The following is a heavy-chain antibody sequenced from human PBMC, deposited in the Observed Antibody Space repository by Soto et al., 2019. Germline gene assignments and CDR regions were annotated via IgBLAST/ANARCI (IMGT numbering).Heavy chain of an antibody. V-gene: IGHV3-23*01. J-gene: IGHJ4*02. CDR1: GFTFSSYA. Sequence: GGSLRLSCAASGFTFSSYAMSWVRQAPGKGLEWVSSISGSGSTTYYADSVKGRFTISRDNAKNTLYLQMNSLRAEDTAVYYCARAILRLAPISNWGQGTLVTVSS. CDR2: ISGSGSTT. D-gene: IGHD3-16*01. CDR3: ARAILRLAPISN.